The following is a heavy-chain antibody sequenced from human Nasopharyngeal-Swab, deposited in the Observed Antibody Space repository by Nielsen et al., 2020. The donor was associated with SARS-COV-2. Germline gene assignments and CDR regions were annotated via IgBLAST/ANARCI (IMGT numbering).Heavy chain of an antibody. Sequence: GGSLRLSCAASGFTFDDYAMHWVRQAPRKGLEWVSSINWNSDRVYADSVKGRFTISRDNAKNSLYLQMNSLRDEDTAVYYCARGHPIVGATGIDYWGQGTLVTVSS. CDR3: ARGHPIVGATGIDY. J-gene: IGHJ4*02. CDR1: GFTFDDYA. V-gene: IGHV3-9*01. CDR2: INWNSDR. D-gene: IGHD1-26*01.